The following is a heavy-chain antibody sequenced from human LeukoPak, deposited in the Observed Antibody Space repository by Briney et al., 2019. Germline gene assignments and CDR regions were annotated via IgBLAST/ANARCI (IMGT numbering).Heavy chain of an antibody. CDR1: GFTVSSNY. CDR2: IYSGGST. Sequence: GGSLRLSCAASGFTVSSNYMCWVRQAPGKGLEWVSVIYSGGSTYYGDSVKGRFTISRDSSKNTLYLQMNSLRAEDTAVYYCARGFSGIQSPFDYWGQGTLVTVSS. CDR3: ARGFSGIQSPFDY. V-gene: IGHV3-66*01. D-gene: IGHD1-26*01. J-gene: IGHJ4*02.